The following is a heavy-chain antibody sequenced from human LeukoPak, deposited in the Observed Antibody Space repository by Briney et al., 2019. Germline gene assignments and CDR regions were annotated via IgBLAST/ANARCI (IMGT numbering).Heavy chain of an antibody. D-gene: IGHD2-21*01. Sequence: SETLSLTCTVSGGSISSYYWSWIRQPAGKGLEWIGRIYTSGSTNYNPSLKSRVTMSVDTSKNQFSLKLSSVTAADTAVYYCASEFPPGFYYYYGMDVWGQGATVTVSS. V-gene: IGHV4-4*07. CDR1: GGSISSYY. J-gene: IGHJ6*02. CDR3: ASEFPPGFYYYYGMDV. CDR2: IYTSGST.